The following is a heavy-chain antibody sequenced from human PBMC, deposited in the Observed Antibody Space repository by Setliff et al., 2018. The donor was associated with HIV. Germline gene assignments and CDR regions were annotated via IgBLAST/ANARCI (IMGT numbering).Heavy chain of an antibody. D-gene: IGHD6-19*01. V-gene: IGHV5-51*01. Sequence: GESLKISCKDSGYKFTSYWVGWVRQMPGRGLEWMGFINPSTSEVRYRPSLQDQVTMSVDKSISTAFLQWSSLAASDTAMYYCVRDQIGDVQVAGTWGTWGQGTLVTVSS. CDR1: GYKFTSYW. CDR2: INPSTSEV. J-gene: IGHJ5*02. CDR3: VRDQIGDVQVAGTWGT.